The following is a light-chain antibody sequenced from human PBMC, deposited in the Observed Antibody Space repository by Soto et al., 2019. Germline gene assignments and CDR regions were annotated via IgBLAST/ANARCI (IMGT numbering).Light chain of an antibody. Sequence: SYELTQPPSVSVSTGQTASVTCSGNKLGDKYVSWYQQKAGQSPVVVIYQDGKRPSGIPERFSGSNSGNTATLTISGTQAMDEGEYYCAAWDSNTVVFGGGTKLTVL. V-gene: IGLV3-1*01. CDR1: KLGDKY. J-gene: IGLJ2*01. CDR2: QDG. CDR3: AAWDSNTVV.